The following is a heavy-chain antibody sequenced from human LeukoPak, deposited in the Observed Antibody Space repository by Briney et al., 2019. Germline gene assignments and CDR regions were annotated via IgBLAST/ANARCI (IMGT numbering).Heavy chain of an antibody. V-gene: IGHV2-70*11. CDR3: ARMYYYDSSGYLARCYYYMDV. D-gene: IGHD3-22*01. Sequence: SGPTLVNPTQTLTLTCTFSGFSLSTSGMCVSWIRQPPGKALEWLARIDWDDDKYYSTSLKARLTISKDTSKNQVVLTMTNMDPVDTATYYCARMYYYDSSGYLARCYYYMDVWGKGTTVTVSS. CDR2: IDWDDDK. CDR1: GFSLSTSGMC. J-gene: IGHJ6*03.